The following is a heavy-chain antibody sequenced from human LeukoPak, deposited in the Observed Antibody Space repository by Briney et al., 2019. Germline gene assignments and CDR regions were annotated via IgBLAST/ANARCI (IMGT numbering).Heavy chain of an antibody. D-gene: IGHD3-10*01. CDR3: AKDNAYYYADY. J-gene: IGHJ4*02. Sequence: GGSLRLSCAASGFTFSSYGIHWVRQAPGKGLEWVTFIGYDGRNKYYADSVKGRFTISRDNSKNTLYLQMNSLRAEDTAVYYCAKDNAYYYADYWGQGTLVTVSS. V-gene: IGHV3-30*02. CDR2: IGYDGRNK. CDR1: GFTFSSYG.